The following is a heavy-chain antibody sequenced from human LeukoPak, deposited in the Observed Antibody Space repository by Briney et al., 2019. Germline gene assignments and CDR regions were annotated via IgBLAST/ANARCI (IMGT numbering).Heavy chain of an antibody. J-gene: IGHJ4*02. CDR1: GFTFSSYS. Sequence: GGSLRLSCAASGFTFSSYSMNWVRQAPGNGLDWVSSVSSSSSYIYYADSVKGRFTISRDNAKNSLYLQMNSLRAEDTAVYYCARDDVVVAAGGALGFDYWGQGTLVTVSS. D-gene: IGHD2-15*01. V-gene: IGHV3-21*01. CDR2: VSSSSSYI. CDR3: ARDDVVVAAGGALGFDY.